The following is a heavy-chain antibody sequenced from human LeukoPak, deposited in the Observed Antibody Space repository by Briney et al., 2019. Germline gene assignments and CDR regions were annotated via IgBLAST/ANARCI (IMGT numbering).Heavy chain of an antibody. CDR2: IIPIFGTA. J-gene: IGHJ6*04. CDR3: ARGRPIPKGIAAAPYYYYYGMDV. Sequence: SVKVSCKASGGTFSSYAISWVRLAPGQGLEWMGGIIPIFGTANYAQKFQGRVTITADESTSTAYMELSSLRSEDTAVYYCARGRPIPKGIAAAPYYYYYGMDVWGKGTTVTVSS. D-gene: IGHD6-13*01. V-gene: IGHV1-69*01. CDR1: GGTFSSYA.